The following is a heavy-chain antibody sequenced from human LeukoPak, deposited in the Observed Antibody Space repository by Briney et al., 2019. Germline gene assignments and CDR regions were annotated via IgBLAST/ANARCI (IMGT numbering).Heavy chain of an antibody. CDR2: IGTAGDT. CDR3: VALWSASYVY. Sequence: QPGGSLRLSCAASGFTFSSYDMHWVRQASGKSLGWVSAIGTAGDTYYAASVKGRFTISRENAKNSLYLHMNSLRVGDTAVYYCVALWSASYVYWGQGALVTVSS. V-gene: IGHV3-13*01. D-gene: IGHD3-3*01. CDR1: GFTFSSYD. J-gene: IGHJ4*02.